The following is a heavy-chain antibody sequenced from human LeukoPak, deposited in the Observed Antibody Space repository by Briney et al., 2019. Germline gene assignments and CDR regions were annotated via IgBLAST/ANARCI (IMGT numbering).Heavy chain of an antibody. CDR3: GSFCDFWSGYLN. CDR1: GGSISSYY. Sequence: SETLSLTCTVSGGSISSYYRSWIRQPPGKGLEWIGYIYNSGSTTYNPSPKSRVSISSNNSKNQFSLKLSSVTAAETTVYYSGSFCDFWSGYLNWGQGTLVTVSS. CDR2: IYNSGST. J-gene: IGHJ4*02. V-gene: IGHV4-59*08. D-gene: IGHD3-3*01.